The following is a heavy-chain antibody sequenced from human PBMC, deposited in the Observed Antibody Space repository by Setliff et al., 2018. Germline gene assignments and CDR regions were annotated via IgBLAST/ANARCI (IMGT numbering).Heavy chain of an antibody. CDR1: GYTFTSYG. D-gene: IGHD3-3*01. CDR3: ARVRSPALLAITNNWFDP. J-gene: IGHJ5*02. Sequence: ASVKVSCKASGYTFTSYGISWVRQAPGQGLEWMGWISAYNGNTNYAQKLQGRVTMTTDTSTSTAYMELRSLRSDDTAVYYCARVRSPALLAITNNWFDPWGQGTLVTVSS. V-gene: IGHV1-18*01. CDR2: ISAYNGNT.